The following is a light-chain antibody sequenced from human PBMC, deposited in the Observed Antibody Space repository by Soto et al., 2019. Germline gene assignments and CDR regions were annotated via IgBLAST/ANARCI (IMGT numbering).Light chain of an antibody. CDR3: QRYGG. CDR2: DTS. CDR1: QSVSIK. J-gene: IGKJ1*01. V-gene: IGKV3-15*01. Sequence: EVVLTQSPATLSVSPGERATLSCRASQSVSIKLAWYQQKPGQAPRLLIYDTSTRATGIPARFSGSGSGTEFTLTISRLEPEDFAVYYCQRYGGFGQGTKVDIK.